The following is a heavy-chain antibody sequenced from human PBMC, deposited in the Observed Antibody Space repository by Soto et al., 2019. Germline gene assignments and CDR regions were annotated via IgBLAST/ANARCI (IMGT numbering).Heavy chain of an antibody. D-gene: IGHD5-12*01. CDR3: AIFMGNSVAPTYFDY. V-gene: IGHV4-59*01. J-gene: IGHJ4*02. CDR1: GGSINNYY. CDR2: IYHRGST. Sequence: PSETLSLTCTVSGGSINNYYWSWIRQPPGKGLEWILYIYHRGSTNYNPSLKSRVTISVDTSKNQFSLKLSSVTTADTAVYYCAIFMGNSVAPTYFDYWGQGTLVTVSS.